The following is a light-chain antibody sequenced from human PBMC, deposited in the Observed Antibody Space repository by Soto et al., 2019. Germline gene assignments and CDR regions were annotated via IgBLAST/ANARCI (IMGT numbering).Light chain of an antibody. V-gene: IGLV4-69*01. J-gene: IGLJ1*01. CDR3: QTWGTGIHYV. CDR2: LNSDGSH. Sequence: QSVLTQSPSASASLGASVKLTCTLSSGHSSYAIAWHQQQPEKGPRYLMKLNSDGSHSKADGIPDRFSGSSSGAERYLTISSLQSEDEADYYCQTWGTGIHYVFGTGTKLTVL. CDR1: SGHSSYA.